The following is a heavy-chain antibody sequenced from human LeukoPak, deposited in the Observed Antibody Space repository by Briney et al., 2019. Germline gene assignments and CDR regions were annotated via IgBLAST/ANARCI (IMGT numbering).Heavy chain of an antibody. CDR2: ISSSGSTI. D-gene: IGHD1-26*01. Sequence: GGSLRLSCAASGFTFSSYEMNWVRQAPGKGLEWVSYISSSGSTIYYADSVKGRFTISRDSAKNSLYLQMNSLRAEDTALYYCAKGGYYDLDAFDIWGQGTMVTVSS. J-gene: IGHJ3*02. V-gene: IGHV3-48*03. CDR3: AKGGYYDLDAFDI. CDR1: GFTFSSYE.